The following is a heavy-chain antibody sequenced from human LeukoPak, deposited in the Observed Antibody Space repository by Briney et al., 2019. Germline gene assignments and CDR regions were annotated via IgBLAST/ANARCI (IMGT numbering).Heavy chain of an antibody. D-gene: IGHD2-2*01. V-gene: IGHV3-21*01. CDR1: GFTFSSYI. CDR2: ISSRSSYI. CDR3: ARGPSTHGECYFDY. Sequence: GGSLRLSCAASGFTFSSYIMNWVRQAPGKGLEWVSSISSRSSYIYYADSVKGRFTISRDNAKNSLYLQMNSLRAEDTAVYYCARGPSTHGECYFDYWVRETLVTVSS. J-gene: IGHJ4*02.